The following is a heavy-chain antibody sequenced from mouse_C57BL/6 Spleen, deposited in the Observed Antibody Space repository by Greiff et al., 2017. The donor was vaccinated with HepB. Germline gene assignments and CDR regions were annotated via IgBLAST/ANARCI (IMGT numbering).Heavy chain of an antibody. CDR1: GYTFTSYD. V-gene: IGHV1-85*01. CDR3: ARYGNYPRPYWYFDV. Sequence: QVQLLQSGPELVKPGASVKLSCKASGYTFTSYDINWVKQRPGQGLEWIGWIYPRDGSTKYNEKFKGKAALTVDTSSSTAYMELHSLTSEDSAVYFCARYGNYPRPYWYFDVWGTGTTVTVSS. CDR2: IYPRDGST. J-gene: IGHJ1*03. D-gene: IGHD2-1*01.